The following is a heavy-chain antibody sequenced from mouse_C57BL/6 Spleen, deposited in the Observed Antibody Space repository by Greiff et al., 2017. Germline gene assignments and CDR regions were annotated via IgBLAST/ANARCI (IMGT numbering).Heavy chain of an antibody. CDR3: ARWGKYYYGSSSFYFDY. CDR2: ISSGSSTI. D-gene: IGHD1-1*01. CDR1: GFTFSDYG. V-gene: IGHV5-17*01. J-gene: IGHJ2*01. Sequence: EVKLMESGGGLVKPGGSLKLSCAASGFTFSDYGMHWVRQAPEKGLEWVAYISSGSSTIYYADTVKGRFTISSDNAKNTLFLQMTSLRSEDTAMYYCARWGKYYYGSSSFYFDYWGQGTTLTVSS.